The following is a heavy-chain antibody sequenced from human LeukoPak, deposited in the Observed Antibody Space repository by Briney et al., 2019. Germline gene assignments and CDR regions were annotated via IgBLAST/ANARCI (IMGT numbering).Heavy chain of an antibody. CDR2: ISGSGGST. V-gene: IGHV3-23*01. J-gene: IGHJ4*02. D-gene: IGHD3-22*01. CDR1: GFTFSSYA. Sequence: GGSLRLSCAASGFTFSSYAMSWVRQAPGKGLEWVSAISGSGGSTYYADSVKGRFTISRDNSKNTLYLQMNSLRAEDTAVYYCARSPRSGSYFDYWGQGTLVTVSS. CDR3: ARSPRSGSYFDY.